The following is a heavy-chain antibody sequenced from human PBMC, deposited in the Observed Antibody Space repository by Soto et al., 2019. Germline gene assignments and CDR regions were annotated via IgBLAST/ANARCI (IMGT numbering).Heavy chain of an antibody. CDR3: ASNQDGYNTPYS. CDR2: IIPIFGTA. J-gene: IGHJ5*02. V-gene: IGHV1-69*13. Sequence: ASVKVSCKASGGTFSSYAISWVRQAPGQGLEWMGGIIPIFGTANYAQKFQGRVTITADESTSTAYMELSSLRSEDTAVYYCASNQDGYNTPYSWGQGTLVTVSS. D-gene: IGHD5-12*01. CDR1: GGTFSSYA.